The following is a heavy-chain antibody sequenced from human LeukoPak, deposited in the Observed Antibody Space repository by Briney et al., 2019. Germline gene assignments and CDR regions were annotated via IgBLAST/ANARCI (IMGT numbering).Heavy chain of an antibody. CDR1: GFTFSSYS. J-gene: IGHJ1*01. V-gene: IGHV3-21*01. CDR3: ARGPGSGMGFQH. Sequence: GGSLRLSCAASGFTFSSYSMNWVRQAPGKGLEWVSSISSSSSYICYADSVKGRFTISRDNAKNSLYLQMNSLRAEDTAVYYCARGPGSGMGFQHWGQGTLVTVSS. CDR2: ISSSSSYI. D-gene: IGHD3-10*01.